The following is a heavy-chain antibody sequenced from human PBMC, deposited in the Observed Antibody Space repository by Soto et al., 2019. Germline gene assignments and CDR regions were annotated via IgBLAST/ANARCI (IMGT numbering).Heavy chain of an antibody. CDR3: AREYYDFWSGYPAFHYGMDV. CDR2: IYYSGST. J-gene: IGHJ6*02. D-gene: IGHD3-3*01. CDR1: GGSVSSGSYY. V-gene: IGHV4-61*01. Sequence: QVQLRESGPGLVKPSETLSLTCTVSGGSVSSGSYYWSWIRQPPGKGLEWIGYIYYSGSTNYNPSLKSRVTISVDTSKNQFSLKLSSVTAADTAVYYCAREYYDFWSGYPAFHYGMDVWGQGTTVTVSS.